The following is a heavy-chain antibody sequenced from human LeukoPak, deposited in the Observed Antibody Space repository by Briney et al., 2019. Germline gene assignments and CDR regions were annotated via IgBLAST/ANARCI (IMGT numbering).Heavy chain of an antibody. CDR1: GFTFSKYW. J-gene: IGHJ4*02. V-gene: IGHV3-74*01. D-gene: IGHD3-10*01. CDR2: IKGDGSGT. Sequence: GGSLRLSCVASGFTFSKYWMHWVRQAPGKGLEWVSRIKGDGSGTSYVDSVKGRFTISRDNSKNTLYLQMNSLRAEDTAVYYCAKDQALLWFGEVGYFDYWGQGTLVTVSS. CDR3: AKDQALLWFGEVGYFDY.